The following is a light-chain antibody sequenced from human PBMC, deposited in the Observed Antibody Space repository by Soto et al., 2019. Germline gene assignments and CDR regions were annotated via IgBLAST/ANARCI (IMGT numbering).Light chain of an antibody. V-gene: IGLV1-40*01. CDR2: GNS. J-gene: IGLJ2*01. CDR3: QSYDSSLSGSRV. CDR1: SSNIGAGYD. Sequence: QPVLTQPPSVSGAPGQRVTISCTGSSSNIGAGYDVHWYQQLPGTAPKLLIYGNSNRPSGVRDRFSGSKSGTSASLAITGLQAEDEADYYCQSYDSSLSGSRVFGGGTKLTVL.